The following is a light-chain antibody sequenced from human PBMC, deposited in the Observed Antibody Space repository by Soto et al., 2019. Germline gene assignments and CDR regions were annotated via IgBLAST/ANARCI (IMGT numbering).Light chain of an antibody. Sequence: EIVLTQSPGTLSSSPGESATLSCRASQSVSNTYLAWYQQKPGQAPSLLIYGAVSRTTGIPDRFSASGSGTDFTLTISRLEPEDFAVYYCQQFSSYPLTFGGGTKVDIK. V-gene: IGKV3-20*01. J-gene: IGKJ4*01. CDR2: GAV. CDR1: QSVSNTY. CDR3: QQFSSYPLT.